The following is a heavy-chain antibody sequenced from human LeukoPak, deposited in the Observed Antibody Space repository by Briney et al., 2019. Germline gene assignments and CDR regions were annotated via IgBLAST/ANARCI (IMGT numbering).Heavy chain of an antibody. D-gene: IGHD7-27*01. Sequence: KPGGSLRLSCAASGFTFSDYYMSWIRQAPGKGLEWVSYISSSGSTIYYADSVKGRFTISSDNAKNSLYLQMNSLRAEDTAVYYCARDSSLTGDRRWFDPWGQGTLVTVSS. CDR3: ARDSSLTGDRRWFDP. V-gene: IGHV3-11*01. CDR2: ISSSGSTI. CDR1: GFTFSDYY. J-gene: IGHJ5*02.